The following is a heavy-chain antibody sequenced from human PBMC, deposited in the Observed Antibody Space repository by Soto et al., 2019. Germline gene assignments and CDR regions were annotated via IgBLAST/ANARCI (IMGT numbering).Heavy chain of an antibody. CDR2: ISVYKGNT. CDR1: DYTFTNYD. CDR3: ARDKFCSGGSCYSLRGLDV. V-gene: IGHV1-18*01. D-gene: IGHD2-15*01. Sequence: ASVKVSCKASDYTFTNYDISWVRQAPGQGLEWMGWISVYKGNTNYAQKFQGRVTMTTDTSTSTAYLELRSLRSDDTAVYYCARDKFCSGGSCYSLRGLDVWGQGTTVT. J-gene: IGHJ6*02.